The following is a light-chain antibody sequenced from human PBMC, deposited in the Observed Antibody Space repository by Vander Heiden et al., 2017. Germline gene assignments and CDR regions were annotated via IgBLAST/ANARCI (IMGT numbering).Light chain of an antibody. J-gene: IGKJ2*01. CDR3: QQYNNWPYT. CDR2: GAS. CDR1: QSVSSN. V-gene: IGKV3-15*01. Sequence: EIVMTQSPATLSVSPGERATLSGIASQSVSSNLAWYQQKPGQAPRLLIYGASTRATGIPARFSGSGSGTEFTLTISSLQSEDFAVYYCQQYNNWPYTFGQGTKLEIK.